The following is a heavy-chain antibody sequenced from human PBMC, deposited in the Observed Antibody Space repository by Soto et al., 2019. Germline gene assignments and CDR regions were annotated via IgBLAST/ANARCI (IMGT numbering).Heavy chain of an antibody. D-gene: IGHD3-16*01. CDR2: INPGDSDT. Sequence: RWESLTISCKRSGYRVTSYWIAWVRQMPGKGLEWMAIINPGDSDTRYSPSFQGQVTMSADKSINTAYLQWSSLKASDTAMYYCSSADRTCLSAYCAQAPLFTVSS. CDR3: SSADRTCLSAY. CDR1: GYRVTSYW. J-gene: IGHJ4*02. V-gene: IGHV5-51*01.